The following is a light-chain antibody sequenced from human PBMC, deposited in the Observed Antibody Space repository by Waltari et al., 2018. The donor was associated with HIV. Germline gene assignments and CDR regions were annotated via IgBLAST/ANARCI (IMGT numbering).Light chain of an antibody. CDR2: NNY. CDR3: AAWDDSLNGVV. Sequence: QSVLTQPPSASGTPGQRVTISCSGSSSNIGSNTVNWYQQLPGTAPKLLIDNNYQRPSGVPDRFSGSKSGTSASLAISGLQSEDEADYYCAAWDDSLNGVVFGGGTKLTVL. J-gene: IGLJ2*01. V-gene: IGLV1-44*01. CDR1: SSNIGSNT.